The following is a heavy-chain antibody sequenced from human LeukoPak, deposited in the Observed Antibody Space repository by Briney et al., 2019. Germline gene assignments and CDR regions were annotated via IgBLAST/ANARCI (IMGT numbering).Heavy chain of an antibody. CDR3: ARINSYIPEHWFDP. CDR2: ICYSGST. CDR1: GGSISSSNYC. V-gene: IGHV4-39*01. J-gene: IGHJ5*02. D-gene: IGHD1-1*01. Sequence: SGPRLVKPSETLSLTCTVSGGSISSSNYCWGWIRQPPGKGLEWIGSICYSGSTFYNPSLKSRSTLLVDTPQSRFSLRVSSATPADSVVSYRARINSYIPEHWFDPWGQGTLVTVSS.